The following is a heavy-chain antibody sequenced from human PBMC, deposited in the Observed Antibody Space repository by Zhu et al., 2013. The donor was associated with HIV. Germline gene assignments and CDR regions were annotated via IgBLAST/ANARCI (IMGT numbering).Heavy chain of an antibody. V-gene: IGHV1-69*01. CDR2: IIPMFGIA. CDR1: GGTFSSYA. Sequence: QVQLVQSGAEVKKPGSSVKVSCKASGGTFSSYAISWVRQAPGKRLEWVGWIIPMFGIADYAQKFKGRVTITADESTSTAYMELRSLRSEDTAVYYCASADYYESSGYFDYWGQGTLVTVSS. J-gene: IGHJ4*02. D-gene: IGHD3-22*01. CDR3: ASADYYESSGYFDY.